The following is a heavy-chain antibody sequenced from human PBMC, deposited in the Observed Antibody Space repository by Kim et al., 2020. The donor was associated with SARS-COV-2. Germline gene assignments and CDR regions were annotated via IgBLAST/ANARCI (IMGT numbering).Heavy chain of an antibody. CDR1: GGSISSSSYY. J-gene: IGHJ5*02. CDR3: ASREVTMVRGGDNWFDP. D-gene: IGHD3-10*01. V-gene: IGHV4-39*01. CDR2: IYYSGST. Sequence: SETLSLTCTVSGGSISSSSYYWGWIRQPPGKGLEWIGSIYYSGSTYYNPSLKSRVTISVDTSKNQFSLKLSSVTAADTAVYYCASREVTMVRGGDNWFDPWGHGTLVTVSS.